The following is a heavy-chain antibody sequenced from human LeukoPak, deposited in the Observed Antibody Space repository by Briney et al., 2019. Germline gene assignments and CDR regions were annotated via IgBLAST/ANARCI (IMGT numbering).Heavy chain of an antibody. CDR3: ARVVEDYYDSSGPLSH. V-gene: IGHV3-7*01. CDR2: IKQDGSEK. Sequence: GGSLRLSCAASGFTFSSYWMSWVRQAPGKGLEWVANIKQDGSEKYYVDSVKGRFTISRDNAKNSLYLQMNSLRAEDTAVYYCARVVEDYYDSSGPLSHWGQGTLVTVSS. J-gene: IGHJ4*02. CDR1: GFTFSSYW. D-gene: IGHD3-22*01.